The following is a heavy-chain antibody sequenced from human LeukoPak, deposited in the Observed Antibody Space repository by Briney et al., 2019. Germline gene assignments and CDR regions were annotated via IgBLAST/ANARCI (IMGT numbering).Heavy chain of an antibody. CDR2: INPSGGST. CDR1: GYIFTNYY. J-gene: IGHJ4*02. CDR3: ARDRSSGWYPLGY. D-gene: IGHD6-13*01. V-gene: IGHV1-46*01. Sequence: ASVKVSCKASGYIFTNYYMHWVRQAPGQGLEWMGIINPSGGSTSYAQKFQGRVTMTTDSPTSTVYLELSSLRSEDTAMYYCARDRSSGWYPLGYWGQGTLVTVSS.